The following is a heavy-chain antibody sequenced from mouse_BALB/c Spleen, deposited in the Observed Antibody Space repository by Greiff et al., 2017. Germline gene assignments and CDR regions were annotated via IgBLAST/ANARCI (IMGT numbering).Heavy chain of an antibody. V-gene: IGHV3-6*02. Sequence: EVQRVESGPGLVKPSQSLSLTCSVTGYSITSGYYWNWIRQFPGNKLEWMGYISYDGSNNYNPSLKNRISITRDTSKNQFFLKLNSVTTEDTATYYCARGGYGSSFAYWGQGTLVTVSA. CDR3: ARGGYGSSFAY. J-gene: IGHJ3*01. D-gene: IGHD1-1*01. CDR2: ISYDGSN. CDR1: GYSITSGYY.